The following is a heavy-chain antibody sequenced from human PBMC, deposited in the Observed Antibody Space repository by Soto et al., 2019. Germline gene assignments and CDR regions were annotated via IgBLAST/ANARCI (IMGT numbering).Heavy chain of an antibody. Sequence: SETLSLTCAVSGGSISNGGYYWSWVRQHPRKGLEWIGYIYYTGTTFYNPSLKSRITISADTSKNQFSLWLNSVTAADTAVYYCAGGGNYHLPFDYWGQGTLVAVSS. D-gene: IGHD2-21*02. CDR2: IYYTGTT. V-gene: IGHV4-31*11. CDR1: GGSISNGGYY. J-gene: IGHJ4*02. CDR3: AGGGNYHLPFDY.